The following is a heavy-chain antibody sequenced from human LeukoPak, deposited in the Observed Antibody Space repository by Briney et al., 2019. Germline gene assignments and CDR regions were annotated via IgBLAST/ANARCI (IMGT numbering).Heavy chain of an antibody. CDR3: ASRVVYGDYLDY. Sequence: SETLSLTCAVYGGSFSGYYWSWIRQPPGKGLEWIGEINHSGSTNYNPSLKSRVTISVDTSKNQFSLKLSSVTAADTAVYYCASRVVYGDYLDYWGQGTLVTVSS. CDR2: INHSGST. CDR1: GGSFSGYY. J-gene: IGHJ4*01. D-gene: IGHD4-17*01. V-gene: IGHV4-34*01.